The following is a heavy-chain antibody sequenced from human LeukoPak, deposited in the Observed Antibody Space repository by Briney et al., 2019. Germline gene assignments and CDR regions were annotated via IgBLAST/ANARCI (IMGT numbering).Heavy chain of an antibody. Sequence: ASVKVSCKAFGYTFTSYYVHWVRQAPGQGFEWMGIINPSGGSTSYAQKFQGRVTMTRDMSTSTLYMELSGLRSEDTAVYYCARDDSSKIGDYWGQGTLVTVSS. CDR1: GYTFTSYY. CDR2: INPSGGST. D-gene: IGHD3-22*01. V-gene: IGHV1-46*01. CDR3: ARDDSSKIGDY. J-gene: IGHJ4*02.